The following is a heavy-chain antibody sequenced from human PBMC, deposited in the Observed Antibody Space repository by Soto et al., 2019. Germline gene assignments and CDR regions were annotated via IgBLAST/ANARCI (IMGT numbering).Heavy chain of an antibody. CDR1: GFTFRSFT. J-gene: IGHJ5*02. D-gene: IGHD6-13*01. V-gene: IGHV3-21*01. CDR3: TRDASRDSSARGWFDP. Sequence: GGSLRLSCAASGFTFRSFTMNWVRQAPGKGLEWVSTISSNSAYIYYTDALRGRLTISRDNAKNSLHLQMNSLRAEDTAVYYCTRDASRDSSARGWFDPWGPGSLVTVSS. CDR2: ISSNSAYI.